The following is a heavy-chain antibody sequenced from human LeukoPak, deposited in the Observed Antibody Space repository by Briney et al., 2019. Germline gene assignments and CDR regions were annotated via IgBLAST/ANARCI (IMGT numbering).Heavy chain of an antibody. CDR2: IYYSGST. CDR3: ARAPKGMTTVRYYYYYYMDV. V-gene: IGHV4-31*03. D-gene: IGHD4-11*01. J-gene: IGHJ6*03. CDR1: SGSITSDGYY. Sequence: PSQTLSLTCTVSSGSITSDGYYWNWIRQHPGKGLEWIGYIYYSGSTFYNPSLKSRVTMSVDTSKNQFSLKLSSVTAADTAVYYCARAPKGMTTVRYYYYYYMDVWGKGTTVTVSS.